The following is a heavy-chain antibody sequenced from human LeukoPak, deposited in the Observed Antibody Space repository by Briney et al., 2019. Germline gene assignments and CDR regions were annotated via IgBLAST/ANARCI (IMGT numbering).Heavy chain of an antibody. V-gene: IGHV3-66*01. CDR2: IYSVGST. J-gene: IGHJ4*02. Sequence: GGSLRLSCAASGFTVSSHYMTWVRQAPGKGLEWVSIIYSVGSTYYADSVKGRFTISRGNSKNTLSLQMNSLRAEDAAVYYCARDPQADYWGQGTLVTVSS. CDR3: ARDPQADY. CDR1: GFTVSSHY.